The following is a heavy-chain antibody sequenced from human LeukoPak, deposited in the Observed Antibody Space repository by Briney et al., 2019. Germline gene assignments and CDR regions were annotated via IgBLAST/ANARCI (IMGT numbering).Heavy chain of an antibody. Sequence: SETLSLTCTVSGVSISSSSYYWGWIRQPPGKGLEWIGSISYSGSTHYDPSLKSRVTISVDTSKNQFSLELSSVTAADTAVYYCARDPWFGELEYWGQGTLVTVSS. CDR2: ISYSGST. D-gene: IGHD3-10*01. V-gene: IGHV4-39*07. CDR3: ARDPWFGELEY. CDR1: GVSISSSSYY. J-gene: IGHJ4*02.